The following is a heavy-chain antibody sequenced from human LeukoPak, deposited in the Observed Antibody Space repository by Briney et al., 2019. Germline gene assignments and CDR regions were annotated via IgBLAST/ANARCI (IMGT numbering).Heavy chain of an antibody. CDR3: ASALGLRGSWSDY. CDR1: GGTFSSYA. J-gene: IGHJ4*02. V-gene: IGHV1-69*04. D-gene: IGHD3-16*01. CDR2: IIPILGIA. Sequence: ASVKVSCKASGGTFSSYAISWVRQAPGQGLEWMGRIIPILGIANYAQKFQGRVTITADKSTSTAYMELSSLRSEDTAVYYCASALGLRGSWSDYWGQGTLVTVSS.